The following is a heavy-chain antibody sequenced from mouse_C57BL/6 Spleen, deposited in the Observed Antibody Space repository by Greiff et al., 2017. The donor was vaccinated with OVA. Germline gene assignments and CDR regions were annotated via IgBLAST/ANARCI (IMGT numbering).Heavy chain of an antibody. CDR3: ARSGLLYWYFDV. Sequence: EVQLQQSGPELVKPGASVKISCKASGYTFTDYYMNWVKQSHGKSLEWIGDINPNNGGTSYNQKFKGKATLTVDKSSSTAYMELRSLTSEDSAVYYCARSGLLYWYFDVWGTGTTVTVSS. V-gene: IGHV1-26*01. CDR2: INPNNGGT. J-gene: IGHJ1*03. D-gene: IGHD3-1*01. CDR1: GYTFTDYY.